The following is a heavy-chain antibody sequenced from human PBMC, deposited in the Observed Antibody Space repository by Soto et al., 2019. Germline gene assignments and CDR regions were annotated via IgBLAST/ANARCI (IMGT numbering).Heavy chain of an antibody. CDR3: AHSLSYDYIWGVPLPPSNDAFDI. V-gene: IGHV3-30*03. Sequence: QVQLVESGGGVVQPGRSLRLSCAASGFTFSSYGMHWVRQAPGKGLEWVAVISYDGSNKYYADSVKGRFTISRDNSKNTLYLQMNSLRAEDTAVYYCAHSLSYDYIWGVPLPPSNDAFDIWGQGTMVTVSS. J-gene: IGHJ3*02. CDR1: GFTFSSYG. CDR2: ISYDGSNK. D-gene: IGHD3-16*01.